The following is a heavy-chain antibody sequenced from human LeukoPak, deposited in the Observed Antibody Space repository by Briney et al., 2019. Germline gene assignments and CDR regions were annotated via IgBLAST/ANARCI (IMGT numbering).Heavy chain of an antibody. J-gene: IGHJ5*02. CDR1: GFTFSSNY. V-gene: IGHV3-66*01. D-gene: IGHD6-13*01. Sequence: GGSLRLSCAASGFTFSSNYMSWVRQAPGKGLEWVSVIYSGGSTYYADSVKGRFTISRDNSKNTLYLQMNSLRAEDTAVYYCARDPYSSSYLFDPWGQGTLVTVSS. CDR3: ARDPYSSSYLFDP. CDR2: IYSGGST.